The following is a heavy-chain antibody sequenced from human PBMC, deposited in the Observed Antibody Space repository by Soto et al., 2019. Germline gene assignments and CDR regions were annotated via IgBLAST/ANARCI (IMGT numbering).Heavy chain of an antibody. CDR2: IYYSGST. V-gene: IGHV4-61*05. J-gene: IGHJ4*02. CDR3: ARDKITGLFDY. D-gene: IGHD2-8*02. Sequence: SETLSLTCTVSGGSISSSSYYWGWIRQPPGKGLEWIGYIYYSGSTNYNPSLKSRVTISVDTSKNQFSLKLSSVTAADTAVYYCARDKITGLFDYWGQGTLVTVSS. CDR1: GGSISSSSYY.